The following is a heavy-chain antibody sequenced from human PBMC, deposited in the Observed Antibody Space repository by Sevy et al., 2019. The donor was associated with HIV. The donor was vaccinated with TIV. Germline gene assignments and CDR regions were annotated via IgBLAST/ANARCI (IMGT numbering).Heavy chain of an antibody. CDR1: GFTFSSYA. J-gene: IGHJ4*02. CDR3: VVSRITMIAVVIVFDY. Sequence: GGSLRLSCSASGFTFSSYAMHWVRQAPGKGLEYVSAISSNGGSTYYADSVKGRFTISRDNSKNTLYLQMSSLRAEDTAVYYCVVSRITMIAVVIVFDYWGQGTLVTVSS. D-gene: IGHD3-22*01. V-gene: IGHV3-64D*06. CDR2: ISSNGGST.